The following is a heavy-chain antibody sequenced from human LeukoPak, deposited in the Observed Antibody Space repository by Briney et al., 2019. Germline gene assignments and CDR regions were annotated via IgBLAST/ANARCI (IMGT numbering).Heavy chain of an antibody. CDR3: ARDEVLGSGSYWD. D-gene: IGHD3-10*01. V-gene: IGHV3-74*01. CDR1: GFSFSSYW. Sequence: GGSLRLSCAASGFSFSSYWMHWVRQAPGKGLVWVSRIRRDGGDTSYADSVKGRFTISRDNAKNTLYLQMNSLRAEDTAVYYCARDEVLGSGSYWDWGQGNLVTVSS. CDR2: IRRDGGDT. J-gene: IGHJ4*02.